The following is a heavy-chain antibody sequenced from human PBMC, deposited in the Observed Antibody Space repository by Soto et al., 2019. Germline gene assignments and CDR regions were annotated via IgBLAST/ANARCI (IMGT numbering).Heavy chain of an antibody. Sequence: AGGSLRLSCAASGFTFSSYGMHWVRQAPGKGLEWVAILSFDGSDEQYANSVKGRFTISRDNSKNTLYLQMDSLRAEDTAVYYCAKSYDSSGYWTPAWGQGTLVTVSS. CDR1: GFTFSSYG. D-gene: IGHD3-22*01. CDR2: LSFDGSDE. J-gene: IGHJ5*02. CDR3: AKSYDSSGYWTPA. V-gene: IGHV3-30*18.